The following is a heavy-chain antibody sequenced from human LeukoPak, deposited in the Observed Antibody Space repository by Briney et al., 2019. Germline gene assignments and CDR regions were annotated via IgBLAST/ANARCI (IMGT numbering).Heavy chain of an antibody. CDR2: IRYDGSNK. J-gene: IGHJ4*02. CDR3: AKDNGEHYYFDY. CDR1: GFTFSSYG. Sequence: GGSLRLSCAASGFTFSSYGMHWVRQAPGKGLEWVAFIRYDGSNKYYADSVKGRFTISRDNSKNTLYLQMNSLRAEDTAVYYCAKDNGEHYYFDYWGQGTLVTVSS. D-gene: IGHD2-8*01. V-gene: IGHV3-30*02.